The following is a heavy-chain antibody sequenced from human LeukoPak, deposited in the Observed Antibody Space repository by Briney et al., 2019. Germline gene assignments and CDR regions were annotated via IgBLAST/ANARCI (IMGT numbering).Heavy chain of an antibody. CDR1: RFTFSNAW. Sequence: PGGSLRLSCAASRFTFSNAWMSWIRQAPGKGLEWVGRIKSKTDGGTTDFPAPVKGRFTISRDDSKTTLYLQMDSLKTEDTAVYYCTTGWYLLRHFDYWGQGTLVTVSS. V-gene: IGHV3-15*01. D-gene: IGHD2-15*01. J-gene: IGHJ4*02. CDR2: IKSKTDGGTT. CDR3: TTGWYLLRHFDY.